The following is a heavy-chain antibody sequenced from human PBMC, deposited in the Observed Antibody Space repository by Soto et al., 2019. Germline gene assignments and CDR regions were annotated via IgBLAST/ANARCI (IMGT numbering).Heavy chain of an antibody. CDR2: ISVYNGNK. CDR3: ARDCSGGSCSTAY. V-gene: IGHV1-18*01. J-gene: IGHJ4*02. D-gene: IGHD2-15*01. Sequence: ASVKVSCKASGYTFSSYGISWVRQDPGQGLEWMGWISVYNGNKMYAQKFQGRVTMTTDTSTSTAYMELRSLRSDDTAVYYCARDCSGGSCSTAYWGQGTLVTVSS. CDR1: GYTFSSYG.